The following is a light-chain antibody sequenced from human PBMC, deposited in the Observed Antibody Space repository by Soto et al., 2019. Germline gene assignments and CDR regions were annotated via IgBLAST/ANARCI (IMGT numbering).Light chain of an antibody. V-gene: IGKV3-15*01. Sequence: EVVLTQSPDTLSLPPGERATLSCRASQSISSYLAWYQQKPGQAPRLLIYGASTRAIGIPARFSGSGSWTEFTLTISSLQSEDFAVYYCQQYNNWPLTFGGGTKVEIK. CDR1: QSISSY. CDR3: QQYNNWPLT. J-gene: IGKJ4*01. CDR2: GAS.